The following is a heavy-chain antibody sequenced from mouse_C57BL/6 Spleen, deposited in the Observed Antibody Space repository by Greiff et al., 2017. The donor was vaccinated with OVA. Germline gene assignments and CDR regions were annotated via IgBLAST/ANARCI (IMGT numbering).Heavy chain of an antibody. CDR1: GYTFTSYW. V-gene: IGHV1-55*01. CDR2: IYPGSGST. D-gene: IGHD1-1*01. Sequence: QVQLQQPGAELVKPGASVKMSCKASGYTFTSYWITWVKQRPGQGLEWIGDIYPGSGSTNYNEKFKSKATLTVDTSSSTACMQLSSLTSEDSAVYYCAGPECYVSSYFFDSWGQGTPLPVSS. CDR3: AGPECYVSSYFFDS. J-gene: IGHJ2*01.